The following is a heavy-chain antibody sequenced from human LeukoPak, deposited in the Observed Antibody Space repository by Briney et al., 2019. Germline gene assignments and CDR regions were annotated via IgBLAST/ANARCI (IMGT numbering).Heavy chain of an antibody. Sequence: ASAKVSCKASGYSFTSYYMQWVRQAPGQGLEWMGIINPTGGSTSYAQKFQGRITMTRDTSTSTVYMELSSLRSEDTAVYYCARLGLYYDSSGYAEDYWGQGTLVTVSS. CDR3: ARLGLYYDSSGYAEDY. J-gene: IGHJ4*02. D-gene: IGHD3-22*01. CDR2: INPTGGST. V-gene: IGHV1-46*01. CDR1: GYSFTSYY.